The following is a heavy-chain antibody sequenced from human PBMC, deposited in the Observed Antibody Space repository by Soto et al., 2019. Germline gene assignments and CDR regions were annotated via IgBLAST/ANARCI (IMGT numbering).Heavy chain of an antibody. CDR2: VNPSGST. CDR3: ARLDNSGYYSNQKPYYFDS. J-gene: IGHJ4*02. D-gene: IGHD3-22*01. V-gene: IGHV4-34*01. Sequence: SETLSLTCDVYGGSSGGYYWSWIRQPPGKGLEWIGEVNPSGSTNFNPSLKTRVTISMDASENHLALKLSSVTAADTAVYYCARLDNSGYYSNQKPYYFDSWGQGTLVTVSS. CDR1: GGSSGGYY.